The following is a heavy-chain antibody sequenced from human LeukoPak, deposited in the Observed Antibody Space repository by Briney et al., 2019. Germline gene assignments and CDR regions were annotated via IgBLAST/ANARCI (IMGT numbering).Heavy chain of an antibody. CDR1: GFSFSNYP. V-gene: IGHV3-30*04. J-gene: IGHJ4*02. Sequence: GGSLRLSCAASGFSFSNYPMHWVRQAPGKGLEWVAVIANDGKDKHNADSVKGRFTISRDNPKNTLYLQMNSLRAEDTAMYYCARDLTIAAANYYFDNWGQGTLVTVSS. CDR2: IANDGKDK. D-gene: IGHD6-13*01. CDR3: ARDLTIAAANYYFDN.